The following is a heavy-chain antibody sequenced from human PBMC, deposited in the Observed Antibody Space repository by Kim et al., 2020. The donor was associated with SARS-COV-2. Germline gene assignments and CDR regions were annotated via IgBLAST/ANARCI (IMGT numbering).Heavy chain of an antibody. V-gene: IGHV3-30*04. CDR3: ARDLGGNYGEDY. Sequence: GGSLRLSCAASGFIFRDYAMHWVRQAPGKGLEWLTVISYDGNDKYYADSVKGRFTISRDNSKNTLFLQMNSLRAEDSAVYYCARDLGGNYGEDYWGQGTLVTVSS. D-gene: IGHD3-10*01. J-gene: IGHJ4*02. CDR1: GFIFRDYA. CDR2: ISYDGNDK.